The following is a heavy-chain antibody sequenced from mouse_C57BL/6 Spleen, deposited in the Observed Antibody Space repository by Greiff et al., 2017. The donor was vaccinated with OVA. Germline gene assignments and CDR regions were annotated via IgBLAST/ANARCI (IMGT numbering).Heavy chain of an antibody. CDR2: IYPGSGNT. D-gene: IGHD1-2*01. CDR1: GYSFTSYY. V-gene: IGHV1-66*01. Sequence: QVQLQQSGPELVKPGASVKISCKASGYSFTSYYIHWVKQRPGQGLEWIGWIYPGSGNTKYNEKFKGKATLTADTSSSSAYMQLSSLTSEDSAVYSCATLEEYFDYWGQGTTLTVSS. CDR3: ATLEEYFDY. J-gene: IGHJ2*01.